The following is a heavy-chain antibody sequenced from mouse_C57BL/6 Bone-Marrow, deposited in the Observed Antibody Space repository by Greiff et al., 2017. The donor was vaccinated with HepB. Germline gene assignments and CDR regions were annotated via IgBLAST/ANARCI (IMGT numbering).Heavy chain of an antibody. Sequence: VQLQQSGPELVKPGASVKMSCKASGYTFTDYNMHWVKQSHGKSLEWIGYINPNNGGTSYNQKFKGKATLTVNKSSSTAYMELRSLTSEDSAVYYCAREGITTVVYFDYWGQGTTLTVSS. J-gene: IGHJ2*01. V-gene: IGHV1-22*01. CDR1: GYTFTDYN. CDR2: INPNNGGT. D-gene: IGHD1-1*01. CDR3: AREGITTVVYFDY.